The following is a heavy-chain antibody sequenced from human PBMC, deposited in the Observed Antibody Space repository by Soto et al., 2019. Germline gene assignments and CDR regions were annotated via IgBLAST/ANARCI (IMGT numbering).Heavy chain of an antibody. CDR1: GGSFSGYY. D-gene: IGHD3-22*01. V-gene: IGHV4-34*01. Sequence: SETLSLTCAVYGGSFSGYYCSFIRHPPFKWREWIGEINHSGSTNYNPSLKSRVTISVDTSKNQFSLKLSSVTAADTAVYYCARASDSSGYYYGSHYYFDYWGQGTLVTVSS. CDR3: ARASDSSGYYYGSHYYFDY. J-gene: IGHJ4*02. CDR2: INHSGST.